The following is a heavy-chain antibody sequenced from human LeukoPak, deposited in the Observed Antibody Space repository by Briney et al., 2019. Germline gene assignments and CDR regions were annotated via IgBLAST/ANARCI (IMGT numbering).Heavy chain of an antibody. J-gene: IGHJ4*02. Sequence: SETLSLTCTVSGGSISSYYWSWIRQPAGKGLEWIGRIYNRGRTNSNPSLKSRVTMSVDTSKNQFSLKLSSVTAADTAVYYCARVTGYCSGGSCYDYFDYWGQGTLVTVSS. CDR1: GGSISSYY. V-gene: IGHV4-4*07. D-gene: IGHD2-15*01. CDR2: IYNRGRT. CDR3: ARVTGYCSGGSCYDYFDY.